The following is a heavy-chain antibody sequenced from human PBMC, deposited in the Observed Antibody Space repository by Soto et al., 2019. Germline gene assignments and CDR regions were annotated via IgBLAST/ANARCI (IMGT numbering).Heavy chain of an antibody. V-gene: IGHV1-18*01. D-gene: IGHD3-9*01. CDR2: ISAYNGNT. CDR1: GYTFTSYG. J-gene: IGHJ3*02. CDR3: ARDPYDILTGYHDAFDI. Sequence: ASVKVSCKASGYTFTSYGISWVRQAPGQGLEWMGWISAYNGNTNYAQKLQGRVTMTTETSTSTAYMELRSLRSDDTAVYYCARDPYDILTGYHDAFDIWGQGTMVTVSS.